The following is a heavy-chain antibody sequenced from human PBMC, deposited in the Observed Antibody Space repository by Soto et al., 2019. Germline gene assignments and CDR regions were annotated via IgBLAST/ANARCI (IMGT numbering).Heavy chain of an antibody. D-gene: IGHD2-15*01. V-gene: IGHV1-46*01. J-gene: IGHJ4*02. CDR2: INPSGGST. Sequence: APVKVSCKASGHTFTSYYMDWVRQAPGEGVEWMGIINPSGGSTSYAQKFQGRVTMTRDTSTSTVYMELSSLRSEDTAVYYCARQMVVAANQAFDYWGQGTLVTSPQ. CDR3: ARQMVVAANQAFDY. CDR1: GHTFTSYY.